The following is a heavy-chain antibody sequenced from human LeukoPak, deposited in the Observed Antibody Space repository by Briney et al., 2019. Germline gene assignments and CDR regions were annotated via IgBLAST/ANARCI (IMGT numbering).Heavy chain of an antibody. CDR3: AKAVTIGRLDLDY. CDR2: LSWTSGSI. D-gene: IGHD4-17*01. Sequence: GVSLRLSCAAPGFTFDDYAMHWVRQAPGKGLESVSGLSWTSGSIGYADSVKGRFTISRDNAKNSLYLPIQKPRAEVIALYCTAKAVTIGRLDLDYWGQRTLVTVSS. J-gene: IGHJ4*02. V-gene: IGHV3-9*03. CDR1: GFTFDDYA.